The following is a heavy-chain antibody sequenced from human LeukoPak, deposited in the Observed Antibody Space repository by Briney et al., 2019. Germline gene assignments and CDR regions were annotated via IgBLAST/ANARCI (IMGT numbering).Heavy chain of an antibody. V-gene: IGHV1-46*01. CDR1: GYTFASYD. J-gene: IGHJ3*02. D-gene: IGHD3-22*01. CDR3: ARDRAHKRITMIVVVNDAFDT. Sequence: ASVKVSCKASGYTFASYDINWVRQAPGQGLEWMGIINPSGGSTSYAQKFQGRVTMTRDTSTSTVYMELSSLRSEDTAVYYCARDRAHKRITMIVVVNDAFDTWGQGTMVTVSS. CDR2: INPSGGST.